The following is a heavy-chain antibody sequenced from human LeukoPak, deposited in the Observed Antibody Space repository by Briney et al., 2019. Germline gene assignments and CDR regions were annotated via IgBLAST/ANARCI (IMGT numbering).Heavy chain of an antibody. V-gene: IGHV1-2*02. CDR2: INPNSGGT. CDR3: ARDPSIVVVPAADCWFDP. Sequence: SVKVSCKASGYTFTGYYMHWVRQAPGQGLEWMGWINPNSGGTNYAQKFQGRVTMTRDTSISTAYMELSRLRSDDTAVYYCARDPSIVVVPAADCWFDPWGQGTLVTVSS. CDR1: GYTFTGYY. J-gene: IGHJ5*02. D-gene: IGHD2-2*01.